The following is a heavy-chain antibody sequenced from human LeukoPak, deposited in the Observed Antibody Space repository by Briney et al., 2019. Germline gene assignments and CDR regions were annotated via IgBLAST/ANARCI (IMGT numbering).Heavy chain of an antibody. CDR3: ARYYYGSGSYTPAYYMDV. V-gene: IGHV4-59*01. CDR2: VYCSGST. D-gene: IGHD3-10*01. J-gene: IGHJ6*03. CDR1: GGSISSYY. Sequence: SETLSLTCTVSGGSISSYYWSWIRQPPGKGLEWIGYVYCSGSTNYNPSLKSRVTISVDTSKNQFSLKLSSVTAADTAVYYCARYYYGSGSYTPAYYMDVWGKGTTVTISS.